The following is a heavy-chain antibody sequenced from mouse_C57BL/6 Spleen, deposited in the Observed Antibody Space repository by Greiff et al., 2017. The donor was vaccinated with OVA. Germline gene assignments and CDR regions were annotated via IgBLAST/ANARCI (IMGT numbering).Heavy chain of an antibody. J-gene: IGHJ4*01. Sequence: EVMLVESGGGLVKPGGSLKLSCAASGFTFSSYAMSWVRQTPEKRLEWVATISDGGSYTYYPDNVKGRFTISRDNAKNNLYLQMSHLKSEDTAMYYCAREGDDEGSMDYWGQGTSVTVSS. CDR2: ISDGGSYT. CDR3: AREGDDEGSMDY. CDR1: GFTFSSYA. V-gene: IGHV5-4*01. D-gene: IGHD3-3*01.